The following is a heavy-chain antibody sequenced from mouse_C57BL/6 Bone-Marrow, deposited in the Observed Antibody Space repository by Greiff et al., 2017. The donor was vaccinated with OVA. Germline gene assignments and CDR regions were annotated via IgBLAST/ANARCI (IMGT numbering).Heavy chain of an antibody. Sequence: EVKLMESGEGLVKPGGSLKLSCAASGFTFSSYAMSWVRQTPEQRLEWVAYISSGGDYIYYADTVKGRFTIPRDNARNTRYLQMSSLKSEDTAMYYCTRGGWLLRGYFDYWGQGTTLTVSS. CDR2: ISSGGDYI. D-gene: IGHD2-3*01. V-gene: IGHV5-9-1*02. J-gene: IGHJ2*01. CDR3: TRGGWLLRGYFDY. CDR1: GFTFSSYA.